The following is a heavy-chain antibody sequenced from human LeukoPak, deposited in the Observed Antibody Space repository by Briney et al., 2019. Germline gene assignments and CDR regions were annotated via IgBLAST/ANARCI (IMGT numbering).Heavy chain of an antibody. J-gene: IGHJ2*01. D-gene: IGHD3-10*01. Sequence: NTGGSLRLSCAASGFTFNTYSMNWVRQAPGKGLEWVSSISSSGTYTYYADLVKGRFTISRDNAKNSLYLQMNSLRAEDTAVYYCARGITLPSWYFDLWGRGTLVTVSS. CDR2: ISSSGTYT. V-gene: IGHV3-21*01. CDR1: GFTFNTYS. CDR3: ARGITLPSWYFDL.